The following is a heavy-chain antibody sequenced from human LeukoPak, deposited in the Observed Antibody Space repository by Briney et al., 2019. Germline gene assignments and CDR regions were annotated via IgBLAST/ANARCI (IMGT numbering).Heavy chain of an antibody. CDR1: GYTFTGYY. CDR2: INPNSGGT. J-gene: IGHJ6*03. D-gene: IGHD3-10*01. CDR3: ARDGYYYGSGSYYPIGYYYYYMDV. Sequence: ASVKVSCKASGYTFTGYYMHWVRQAPGQGLEWMGWINPNSGGTNYAQKFQGRVTMTRDTSISTAYMELSRLRSDDTAVYYCARDGYYYGSGSYYPIGYYYYYMDVWGKGTTVTISS. V-gene: IGHV1-2*02.